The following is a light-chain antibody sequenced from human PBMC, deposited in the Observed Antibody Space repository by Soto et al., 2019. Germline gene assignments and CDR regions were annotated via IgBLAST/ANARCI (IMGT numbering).Light chain of an antibody. J-gene: IGKJ1*01. CDR1: QTVYSN. CDR2: GAS. Sequence: EIVMTQSPATLSVSPGERATLSCRASQTVYSNLAWYQQKPGQAPRLLIFGASTRATGIPARFSGSGSGTEFTLTISSLQSEDFAVYYCQKYNNWPPAFGQGTKVEI. CDR3: QKYNNWPPA. V-gene: IGKV3-15*01.